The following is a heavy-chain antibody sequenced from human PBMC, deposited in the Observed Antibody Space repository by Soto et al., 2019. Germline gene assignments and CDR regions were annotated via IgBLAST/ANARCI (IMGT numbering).Heavy chain of an antibody. CDR3: ARDSGGIDV. CDR2: INAGNGNT. Sequence: QVQLVQSGAEVKKPGASVKISCKTSGYTFTSYALHWVRQAPGQRLEWMGWINAGNGNTKYSQKFQGRVIITRDTSARTAYKELRSLRSEDTAVYYCARDSGGIDVWGQGTMVIVSS. CDR1: GYTFTSYA. V-gene: IGHV1-3*01. J-gene: IGHJ6*02.